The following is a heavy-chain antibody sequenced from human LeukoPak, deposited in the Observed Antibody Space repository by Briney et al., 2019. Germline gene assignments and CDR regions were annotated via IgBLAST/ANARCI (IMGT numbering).Heavy chain of an antibody. Sequence: SETLSLTCAVSGGSISSYYWSWIRQPPGKGLEWIGGIYPSGSTNYNPSLKSRVTMSVDTSKNQFSLKLSSVTAADTAVYYCARFAGVGDPYIWFDPWGQGTPVTVSS. V-gene: IGHV4-59*10. D-gene: IGHD3-10*01. J-gene: IGHJ5*02. CDR1: GGSISSYY. CDR3: ARFAGVGDPYIWFDP. CDR2: IYPSGST.